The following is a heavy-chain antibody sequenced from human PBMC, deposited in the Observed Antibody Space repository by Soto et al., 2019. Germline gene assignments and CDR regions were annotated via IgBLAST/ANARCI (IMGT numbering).Heavy chain of an antibody. CDR3: AKSDDPGIYYGMDV. Sequence: GASVKVSCKASGGTFSSYAISWVRQAPGQGLEWMGGIIPIFGTANYAQKFQGRVTITADESTSTAYMELSSLRSEDTALYYCAKSDDPGIYYGMDVWGQGTTVTVSS. D-gene: IGHD3-10*01. CDR1: GGTFSSYA. V-gene: IGHV1-69*13. CDR2: IIPIFGTA. J-gene: IGHJ6*02.